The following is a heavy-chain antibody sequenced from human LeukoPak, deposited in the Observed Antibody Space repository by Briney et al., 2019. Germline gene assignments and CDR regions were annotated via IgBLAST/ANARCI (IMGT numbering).Heavy chain of an antibody. CDR2: IYYSGST. CDR3: ARGPYYYDSSGYAGVLFDY. CDR1: GGSISSYY. J-gene: IGHJ4*02. D-gene: IGHD3-22*01. V-gene: IGHV4-59*01. Sequence: KPSETLSLTCTVSGGSISSYYWSWIRQPPGKGLEWIGYIYYSGSTNYNPSLKSRVTISVDTSKNQFSLKLSSVTAADTAVYYCARGPYYYDSSGYAGVLFDYWGQGTLVTVSS.